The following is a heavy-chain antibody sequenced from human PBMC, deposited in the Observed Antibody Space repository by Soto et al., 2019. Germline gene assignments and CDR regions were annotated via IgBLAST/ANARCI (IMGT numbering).Heavy chain of an antibody. D-gene: IGHD3-22*01. CDR3: ARQIYDSDTGPNFQYYFDS. J-gene: IGHJ4*02. CDR1: GYSFADHW. CDR2: IDPSDSQT. Sequence: PGESLKISCKGSGYSFADHWITWVRQKPGKGLEWMGRIDPSDSQTYYSPSFRGHVTISATKSITTVFLQWSSLRASDTAMYYCARQIYDSDTGPNFQYYFDSWGQGTPVTVSS. V-gene: IGHV5-10-1*01.